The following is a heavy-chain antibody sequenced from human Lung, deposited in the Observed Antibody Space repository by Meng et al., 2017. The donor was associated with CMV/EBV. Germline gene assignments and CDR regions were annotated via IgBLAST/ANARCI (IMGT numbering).Heavy chain of an antibody. CDR2: MNPNSGKT. CDR1: VYAFISYD. V-gene: IGHV1-8*03. D-gene: IGHD4-23*01. CDR3: ARAGGNSNYYYGMDV. J-gene: IGHJ6*01. Sequence: ASXXVSXKSSVYAFISYDINWVRQATGQGLEWMGWMNPNSGKTGYAQKFQGRVTITREISINTDYMEVSSLRSEDTAVYFCARAGGNSNYYYGMDVRGQGTXVT.